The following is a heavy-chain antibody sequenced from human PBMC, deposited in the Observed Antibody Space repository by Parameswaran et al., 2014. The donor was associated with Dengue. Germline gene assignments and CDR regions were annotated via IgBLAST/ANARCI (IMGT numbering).Heavy chain of an antibody. J-gene: IGHJ6*02. CDR3: ARVRGAMVFDRRYYYGMDV. D-gene: IGHD4/OR15-4a*01. Sequence: RWIRQPPGKGLEWIGEINHSGSTNYNPSLKSRVTISVDTSKNQFSLKLSSVTAADTAVYYCARVRGAMVFDRRYYYGMDVWGQGTTVTVSS. V-gene: IGHV4-34*01. CDR2: INHSGST.